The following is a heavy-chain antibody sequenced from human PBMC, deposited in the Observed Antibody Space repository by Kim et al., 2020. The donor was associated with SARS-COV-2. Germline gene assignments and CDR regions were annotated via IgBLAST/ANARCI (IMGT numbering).Heavy chain of an antibody. CDR2: INPSGGST. J-gene: IGHJ4*02. CDR1: GYTFTSYY. CDR3: ARAGYGIVATTDFDY. D-gene: IGHD5-12*01. Sequence: ASVKVSCKASGYTFTSYYMHWVRQAPGQGLEWMGIINPSGGSTSYAQKFQGRVTMTRDTSTSTVYMELSSLRSEDTAMYYCARAGYGIVATTDFDYWGQGTLVTVSS. V-gene: IGHV1-46*01.